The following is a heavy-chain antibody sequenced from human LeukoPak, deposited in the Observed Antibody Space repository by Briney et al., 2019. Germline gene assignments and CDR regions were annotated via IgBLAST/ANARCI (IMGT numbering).Heavy chain of an antibody. CDR2: INPKSGGT. CDR3: ARVDLWLSTFDY. V-gene: IGHV1-2*02. D-gene: IGHD3-10*01. CDR1: GYTFTGYY. Sequence: ASVKVSCKASGYTFTGYYLHWVRQAPGQGLEWMGWINPKSGGTYYAQKFQGRVTMTRDTSISTAYMELSGLRSDDTAVYYCARVDLWLSTFDYWGQGTLVTVSS. J-gene: IGHJ4*02.